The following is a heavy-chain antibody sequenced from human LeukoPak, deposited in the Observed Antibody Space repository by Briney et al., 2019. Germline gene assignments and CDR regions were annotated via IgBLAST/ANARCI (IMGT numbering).Heavy chain of an antibody. Sequence: ASVTVSCKASGYTFTGYYMHWVRQAPGQGLEWMGWINPKSGGKNYAQKFQGRVTMTRDTSISTAYMELSRLRSDDTAVYYCARSESCSGGSCYSPFYYYYYGMDVWGQGTTVTVSS. CDR3: ARSESCSGGSCYSPFYYYYYGMDV. J-gene: IGHJ6*02. V-gene: IGHV1-2*02. D-gene: IGHD2-15*01. CDR1: GYTFTGYY. CDR2: INPKSGGK.